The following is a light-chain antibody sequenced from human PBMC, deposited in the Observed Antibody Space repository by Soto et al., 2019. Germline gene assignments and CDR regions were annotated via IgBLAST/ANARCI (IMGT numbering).Light chain of an antibody. J-gene: IGLJ3*02. CDR1: SGHSNYA. Sequence: QLVLTQSPSASASLGASVKLTCTLSSGHSNYAIAWHQQQPERGPRLLMKLNSDGSHTKGDGLPDRFSASSSGAERYRTPASLQSEEKADYYCQTWDTGIVVFGGGTKVTV. CDR2: LNSDGSH. CDR3: QTWDTGIVV. V-gene: IGLV4-69*01.